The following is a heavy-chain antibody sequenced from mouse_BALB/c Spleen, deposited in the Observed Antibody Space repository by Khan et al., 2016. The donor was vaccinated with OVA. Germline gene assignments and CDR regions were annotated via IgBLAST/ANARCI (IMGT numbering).Heavy chain of an antibody. CDR3: ARSGYGNPFAY. CDR2: INPSNGDT. Sequence: QVQLQQPGAELVKPGASVKISCKASGYTFTSFYMYWVKQRPGQGLEWIGGINPSNGDTHFYEKFKSKATLTVDKSSTTAYMQFSSLTSEDSAVDYCARSGYGNPFAYWGQGTLVTGSA. CDR1: GYTFTSFY. D-gene: IGHD2-1*01. V-gene: IGHV1S81*02. J-gene: IGHJ3*01.